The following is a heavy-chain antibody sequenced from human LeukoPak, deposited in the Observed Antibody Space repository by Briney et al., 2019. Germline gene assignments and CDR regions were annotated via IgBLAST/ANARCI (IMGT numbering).Heavy chain of an antibody. CDR1: EHTLRNFW. D-gene: IGHD3-10*01. CDR3: ARDYSGSGSP. Sequence: GGSMRLCCAPYEHTLRNFWMHWVRPPPAKGLVWVSRIKRDGSSTDYADSVKGRFTVSRDNAKNTLYLQMNSLRADDTAVYYCARDYSGSGSPWGQGTLVTVSS. V-gene: IGHV3-74*01. CDR2: IKRDGSST. J-gene: IGHJ5*02.